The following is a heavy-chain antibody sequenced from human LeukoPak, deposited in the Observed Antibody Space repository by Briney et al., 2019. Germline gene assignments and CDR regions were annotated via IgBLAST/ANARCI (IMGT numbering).Heavy chain of an antibody. Sequence: ASVKVSCKASGYTFTGYYMHWVRQAPGQGLEWMGWISAYNGNTNYAQKLQGRVTMTTDTSTSTAYMELRSLRSDDTAVYYCARDQQQLAPDNWFDPWGQGTLVTVSS. CDR1: GYTFTGYY. J-gene: IGHJ5*02. V-gene: IGHV1-18*04. CDR3: ARDQQQLAPDNWFDP. D-gene: IGHD6-13*01. CDR2: ISAYNGNT.